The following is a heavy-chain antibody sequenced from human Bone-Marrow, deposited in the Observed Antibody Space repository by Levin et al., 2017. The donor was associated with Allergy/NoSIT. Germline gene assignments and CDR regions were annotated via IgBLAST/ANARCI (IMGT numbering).Heavy chain of an antibody. CDR1: GGSVDSSSYY. CDR2: VYYNGDT. CDR3: ASEGAGGDNDA. V-gene: IGHV4-61*01. D-gene: IGHD3-16*01. J-gene: IGHJ5*02. Sequence: SETLSLTCSVSGGSVDSSSYYWSWIRQPPGKGLEWIGYVYYNGDTYHNPSLKSRVTVSLDTSKNQFSLRLTSVTAADTAVYYCASEGAGGDNDAWGEGILVTFS.